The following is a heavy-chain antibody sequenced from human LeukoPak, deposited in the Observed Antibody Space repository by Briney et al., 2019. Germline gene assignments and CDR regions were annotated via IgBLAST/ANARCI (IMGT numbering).Heavy chain of an antibody. CDR3: AKDRGSRPHWIWSDP. J-gene: IGHJ5*02. CDR1: GFTFSSYA. D-gene: IGHD6-6*01. V-gene: IGHV3-23*01. CDR2: ISGSGGST. Sequence: PGGSLRLSCAASGFTFSSYAMSWVRQAPGKGLEWVSAISGSGGSTYYADSVKGRFTISRDNSKNTLYLQMNSLRAEDTAVYYCAKDRGSRPHWIWSDPWGQGTLDTVST.